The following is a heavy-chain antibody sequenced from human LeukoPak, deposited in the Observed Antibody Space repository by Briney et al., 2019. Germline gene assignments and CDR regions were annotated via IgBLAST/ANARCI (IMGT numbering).Heavy chain of an antibody. D-gene: IGHD3-10*01. CDR2: INHSGST. CDR3: ASLFGRFGRFDP. V-gene: IGHV4-34*01. Sequence: SETLSLTCAVYGGSFSGYYWSWIRQPPGKGLEWIGEINHSGSTNYNPSLKSRVTISVDTSKNQFSLKLSSVTAADTAVYYCASLFGRFGRFDPWGQGTLVTVSS. J-gene: IGHJ5*02. CDR1: GGSFSGYY.